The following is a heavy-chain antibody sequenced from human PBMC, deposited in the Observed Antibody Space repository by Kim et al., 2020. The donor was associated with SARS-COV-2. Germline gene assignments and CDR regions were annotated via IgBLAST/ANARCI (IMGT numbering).Heavy chain of an antibody. CDR3: ARHSGKGEPEAFDI. Sequence: SPSLQGRVPISEDKSNSTAYLQWSSLKASDTAMYYCARHSGKGEPEAFDIWGQGTMVTVSS. J-gene: IGHJ3*02. V-gene: IGHV5-51*01. D-gene: IGHD3-16*01.